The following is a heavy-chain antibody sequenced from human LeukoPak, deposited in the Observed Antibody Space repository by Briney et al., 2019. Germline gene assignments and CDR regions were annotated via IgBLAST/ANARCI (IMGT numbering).Heavy chain of an antibody. J-gene: IGHJ4*02. CDR3: ARDATYYYDSSGYYFDY. Sequence: GGSLRLSCAASGATFGTYSMNWVRQGPGKGLEWVSSISSSSSYIYYADSVKGRFTISRDNSKNTLYLQMNSLRAEDTAVYYCARDATYYYDSSGYYFDYWGQGTLVTVSS. CDR1: GATFGTYS. V-gene: IGHV3-21*04. CDR2: ISSSSSYI. D-gene: IGHD3-22*01.